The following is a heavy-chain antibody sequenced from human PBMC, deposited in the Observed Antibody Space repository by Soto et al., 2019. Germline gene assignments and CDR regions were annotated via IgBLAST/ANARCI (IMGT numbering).Heavy chain of an antibody. CDR1: GFTFSRDG. V-gene: IGHV3-23*01. CDR3: VKERATTTAFDF. Sequence: GGSLRLSCVASGFTFSRDGMSWVRQAPGKGLEWVSLITDNGGSTYYADSVKGRFTISRDNTKNTLFLQMNSLRAEDTAVYYCVKERATTTAFDFRGQGALVTVS. J-gene: IGHJ4*02. D-gene: IGHD4-17*01. CDR2: ITDNGGST.